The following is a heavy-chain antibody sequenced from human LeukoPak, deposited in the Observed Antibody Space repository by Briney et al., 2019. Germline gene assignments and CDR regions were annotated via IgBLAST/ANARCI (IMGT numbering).Heavy chain of an antibody. Sequence: SETLSLTCTVSGDSISSGDYYWSWIRQPAGKGLEWIGRISSSGSTNYNPSLKSRVTISVDTSKNQFSLKLSSVTAADTAVYYCARDENGYVWGSFRAWGQGTLVTVSS. D-gene: IGHD3-16*02. CDR1: GDSISSGDYY. CDR3: ARDENGYVWGSFRA. J-gene: IGHJ5*02. V-gene: IGHV4-61*02. CDR2: ISSSGST.